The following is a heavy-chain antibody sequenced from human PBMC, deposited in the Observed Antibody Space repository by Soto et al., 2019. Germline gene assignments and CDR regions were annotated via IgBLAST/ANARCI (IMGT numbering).Heavy chain of an antibody. V-gene: IGHV3-73*01. J-gene: IGHJ6*03. Sequence: EVQLVESGGGLVQPGGPWNLACLASGFPLSDSAIHWARKASGKGREWVGGFRSKTNNYATTYGAPVRGRFTLSRDDSKNTAYLQMNNLESEDAAVYYCTRHAGGQVEHSFYYYFMDVWGKGTTVSV. D-gene: IGHD2-15*01. CDR1: GFPLSDSA. CDR3: TRHAGGQVEHSFYYYFMDV. CDR2: FRSKTNNYAT.